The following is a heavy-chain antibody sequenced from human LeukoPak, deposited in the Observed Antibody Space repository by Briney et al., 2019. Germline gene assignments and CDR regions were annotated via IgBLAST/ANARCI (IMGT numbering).Heavy chain of an antibody. V-gene: IGHV3-23*01. CDR3: VKDHGRSDQPGDWFDP. CDR1: GFTFSTYA. J-gene: IGHJ5*02. D-gene: IGHD1-14*01. CDR2: ISDRGDSS. Sequence: PGGSLRLSCAASGFTFSTYAMNWLRQAPGKGLEWVSGISDRGDSSRYADSVKGRFTISRDSSNNMLYLQMNSLRAEDTAVYYCVKDHGRSDQPGDWFDPWGQGTLVTVSS.